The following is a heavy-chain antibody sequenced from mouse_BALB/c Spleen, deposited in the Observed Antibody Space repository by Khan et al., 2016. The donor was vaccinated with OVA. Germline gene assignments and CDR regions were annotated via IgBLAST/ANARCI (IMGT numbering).Heavy chain of an antibody. CDR1: GYSITSRCY. V-gene: IGHV3-6*02. CDR2: ISYDGSN. J-gene: IGHJ2*01. D-gene: IGHD4-1*01. Sequence: EVQLQESGPGLVKPSQSLSLTCSVTGYSITSRCYWNWIRQFPGNKLEWMGYISYDGSNYYNPSLRNRISITRDTSKNQYFLKLNSVTTEDTATYYCARDETAPYYFDYWGQGTTLTVSS. CDR3: ARDETAPYYFDY.